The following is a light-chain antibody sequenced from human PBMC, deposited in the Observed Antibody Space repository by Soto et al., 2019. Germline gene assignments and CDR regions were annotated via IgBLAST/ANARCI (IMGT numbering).Light chain of an antibody. CDR2: AAS. V-gene: IGKV1-9*01. J-gene: IGKJ5*01. CDR3: QQLFDSPIT. Sequence: GESVTITCRASQVISTSLAWYQVKPGKAPKLLIHAASTLESGVPSRFSATVSGTAFSLTITSLQPEDFATYYCQQLFDSPITVGQGTRLEIK. CDR1: QVISTS.